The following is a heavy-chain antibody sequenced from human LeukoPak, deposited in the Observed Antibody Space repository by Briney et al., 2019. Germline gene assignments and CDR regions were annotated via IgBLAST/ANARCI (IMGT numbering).Heavy chain of an antibody. J-gene: IGHJ4*02. D-gene: IGHD3-10*01. CDR2: IYYSGST. CDR3: ARSLLWFGELLKPFDY. CDR1: GGSISSGGYY. Sequence: SQTLSLTCTVSGGSISSGGYYWSWIRQHPGKGLEWIGYIYYSGSTYYNPSLKSRVTISVDTSKNQFSLKLSSVTAADTAVYYCARSLLWFGELLKPFDYWGQGTLVTVSS. V-gene: IGHV4-31*03.